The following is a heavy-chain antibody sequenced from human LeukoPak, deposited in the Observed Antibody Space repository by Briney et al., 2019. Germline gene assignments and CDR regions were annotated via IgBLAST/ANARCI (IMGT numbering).Heavy chain of an antibody. CDR3: ARGSKDSSSWYDVDYYGMDV. Sequence: PGGSLRLSCAASGFTFSSNYMSWVRQAPGKGLEWVSVIYSGGSTYYADSVKGRFTISKDNSKNTLYLQMNSLRAEDTAVYYCARGSKDSSSWYDVDYYGMDVWGQGTTVTVSS. D-gene: IGHD6-13*01. V-gene: IGHV3-53*01. CDR1: GFTFSSNY. CDR2: IYSGGST. J-gene: IGHJ6*02.